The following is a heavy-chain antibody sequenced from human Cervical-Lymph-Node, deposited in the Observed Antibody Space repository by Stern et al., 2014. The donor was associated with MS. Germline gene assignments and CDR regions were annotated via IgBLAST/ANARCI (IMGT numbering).Heavy chain of an antibody. J-gene: IGHJ3*02. V-gene: IGHV1-2*06. CDR3: ARADSASGGAFDI. D-gene: IGHD3-16*01. CDR2: IAPNSGGT. Sequence: MQLVESGAEVKKPGASVRVSCKASGYTFTGYYMHWVRQAPGQGLEWMGRIAPNSGGTIYAQKFQGRVTMTTDTSISTAYMELSSLRSDDTAVFYCARADSASGGAFDIWGQGTMVTVSS. CDR1: GYTFTGYY.